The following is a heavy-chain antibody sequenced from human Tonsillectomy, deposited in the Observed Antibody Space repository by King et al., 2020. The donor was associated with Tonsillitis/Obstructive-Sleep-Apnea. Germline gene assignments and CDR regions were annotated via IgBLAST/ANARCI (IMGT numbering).Heavy chain of an antibody. J-gene: IGHJ6*02. CDR2: IIPILGIA. CDR3: ARGRAVVVPAAIPTVPSSKYYYYYGMDV. D-gene: IGHD2-2*01. CDR1: GGTFSSYA. V-gene: IGHV1-69*10. Sequence: VQLVESGAEVKKPGSSVKVSCKASGGTFSSYAISWVRQAPGQGLEWMGGIIPILGIANYAQKFQGRVTITADKSTSTAYMELSSLRSEDTAVYYCARGRAVVVPAAIPTVPSSKYYYYYGMDVWGQGTTVTVSS.